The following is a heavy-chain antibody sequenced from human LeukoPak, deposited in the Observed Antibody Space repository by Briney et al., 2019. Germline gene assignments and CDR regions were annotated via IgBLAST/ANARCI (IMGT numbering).Heavy chain of an antibody. J-gene: IGHJ4*02. D-gene: IGHD1-26*01. V-gene: IGHV3-74*01. CDR3: VRYSGTYSIRGYFDY. Sequence: GRSLRLSCAASGFTFSSYWMHWVRQAPGKGLVWVSRINSDGSTTTYSDSVKGRFTISRDNGKCTLYLQMNSLRAEDSAVYYCVRYSGTYSIRGYFDYWGQGTLVTVSS. CDR1: GFTFSSYW. CDR2: INSDGSTT.